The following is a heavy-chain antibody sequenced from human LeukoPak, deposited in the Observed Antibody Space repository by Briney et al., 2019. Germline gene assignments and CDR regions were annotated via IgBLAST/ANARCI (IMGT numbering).Heavy chain of an antibody. D-gene: IGHD5-12*01. CDR3: TRGVGGYDHADY. CDR1: GFTFSNYA. J-gene: IGHJ4*02. Sequence: GGSLRLSCAASGFTFSNYAMRWVRQASGKGLEWVGRIRSKTNSYATSYAASVKGMFALSRDDSKNTAYLQMNSLKTEDTAVYYCTRGVGGYDHADYWGQGTLVTVSS. CDR2: IRSKTNSYAT. V-gene: IGHV3-73*01.